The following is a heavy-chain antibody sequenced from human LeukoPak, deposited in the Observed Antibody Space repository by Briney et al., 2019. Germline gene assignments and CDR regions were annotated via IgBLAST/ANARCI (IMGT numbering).Heavy chain of an antibody. CDR2: ISSSSYI. Sequence: GGSLRLSCAASGFTFSSYSMNWVRQAPGKGLEWVSSISSSSYIYYADSVKGRFTISRDNAKNSLYLQMNSLRAEDTAVYYCARVVSYCGGDCNGGLDYWGQGTLVTVSS. CDR3: ARVVSYCGGDCNGGLDY. D-gene: IGHD2-21*02. V-gene: IGHV3-21*01. J-gene: IGHJ4*02. CDR1: GFTFSSYS.